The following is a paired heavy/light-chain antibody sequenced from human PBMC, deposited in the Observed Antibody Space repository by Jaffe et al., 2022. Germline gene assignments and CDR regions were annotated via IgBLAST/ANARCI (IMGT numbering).Heavy chain of an antibody. CDR1: GFIVNTID. Sequence: DVQLVESGGDLVQPGGSLTLSCAVFGFIVNTIDMTWIRQTPGKGLEWISVVYSDGRANYADSVKGRFTVHRDASRNKVSLQMTGLKPEDTAVYHCARIQSDTIMTRESSRAYHFDHWGQGTLVTVSS. V-gene: IGHV3-66*02. J-gene: IGHJ4*02. CDR2: VYSDGRA. CDR3: ARIQSDTIMTRESSRAYHFDH. D-gene: IGHD2-2*01.
Light chain of an antibody. V-gene: IGLV2-23*02. CDR2: EVS. CDR1: SSDVGTYNL. Sequence: HSALTQPASVSGSPGESTTISCSGASSDVGTYNLVSWYQLFPGKAPKLVIYEVSKRPAGISNRFSGSKSGNTASLTIIGLQAEDEADYYCSTYISSGVFWVFGGGTKLTVL. CDR3: STYISSGVFWV. J-gene: IGLJ3*02.